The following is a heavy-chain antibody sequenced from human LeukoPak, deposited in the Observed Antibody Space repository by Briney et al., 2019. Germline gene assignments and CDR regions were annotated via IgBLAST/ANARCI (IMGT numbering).Heavy chain of an antibody. CDR1: GFSFSDFD. J-gene: IGHJ5*02. V-gene: IGHV3-21*01. Sequence: GGSLRLSCAASGFSFSDFDMNWVGQAPGKGLEWVSTITSSSSHIYYADSVKGRFTISRDNAKNSLYLQMNSLRAEDTAVYYCARNFNLWGQGTLVTVSS. CDR2: ITSSSSHI. CDR3: ARNFNL.